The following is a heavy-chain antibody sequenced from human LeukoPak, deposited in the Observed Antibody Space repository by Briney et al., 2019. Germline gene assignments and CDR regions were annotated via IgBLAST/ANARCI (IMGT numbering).Heavy chain of an antibody. D-gene: IGHD3-22*01. CDR3: ARNTYYYDSSGYPASDY. Sequence: PGGSLRLSCAASGFTFSSYSINWVRQAPGEGLEWVSSISSSSSYIYYADSVKGRFTISRDNAKNSLYLQMNSLRAEDTAVYYCARNTYYYDSSGYPASDYWGQGTLVTVSS. CDR2: ISSSSSYI. J-gene: IGHJ4*02. V-gene: IGHV3-21*01. CDR1: GFTFSSYS.